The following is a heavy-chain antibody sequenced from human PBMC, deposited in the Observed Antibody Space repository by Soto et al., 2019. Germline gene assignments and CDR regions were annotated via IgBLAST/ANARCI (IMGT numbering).Heavy chain of an antibody. CDR1: GGSIRSYY. J-gene: IGHJ6*02. V-gene: IGHV4-4*07. CDR3: ARDGGSNIVATAPFGMDV. D-gene: IGHD5-12*01. Sequence: SETLSLTCTVSGGSIRSYYWSWIRQPAGKGLEGIGRIYTSGSTNYNPSLKSRVTMSVDTSKNQFYLKLSSVNAADTAVYYCARDGGSNIVATAPFGMDVWGQGTTVTVSS. CDR2: IYTSGST.